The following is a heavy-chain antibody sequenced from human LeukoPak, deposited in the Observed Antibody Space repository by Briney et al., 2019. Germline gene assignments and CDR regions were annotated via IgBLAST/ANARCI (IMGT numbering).Heavy chain of an antibody. Sequence: GTSLRLSCAASGFTFSSGMHWVRQAPGKGLEWVAVISYDGNHKYYGDSVKGRFTISRDNSRNTLYLQMDSLKTEDTAVYYCAKGELHFDTCSFDYWGQGTLVTVSS. CDR3: AKGELHFDTCSFDY. CDR2: ISYDGNHK. V-gene: IGHV3-30*18. D-gene: IGHD1-26*01. CDR1: GFTFSSG. J-gene: IGHJ4*02.